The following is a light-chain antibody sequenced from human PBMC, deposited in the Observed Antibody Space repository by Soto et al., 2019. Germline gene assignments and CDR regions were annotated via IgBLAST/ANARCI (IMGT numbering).Light chain of an antibody. J-gene: IGKJ3*01. V-gene: IGKV3-20*01. CDR1: QSVSSSY. CDR3: HLYSSSRPVT. CDR2: GAS. Sequence: EIVLTQSPGTLSLSPGERATLSCRASQSVSSSYLAWYQQKPGQAPRLLIYGASSRATGIPDRFSGSGSGTDFTLTISRLEPEDFAVYYCHLYSSSRPVTFGPGTKVDIK.